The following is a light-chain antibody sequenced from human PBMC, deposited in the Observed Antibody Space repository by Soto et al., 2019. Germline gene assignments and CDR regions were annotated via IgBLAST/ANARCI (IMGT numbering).Light chain of an antibody. V-gene: IGKV3-11*01. CDR3: QQRSNSGIT. J-gene: IGKJ5*01. CDR2: DAS. CDR1: QSVSSY. Sequence: EIVLTQSPATLSLSPGERATLSCRASQSVSSYLAWYQQKPGQAPRLLIYDASNRATGIPARFSGSGSGTDFTLTISSLEPEVFAVSYCQQRSNSGITFGQGTRLEI.